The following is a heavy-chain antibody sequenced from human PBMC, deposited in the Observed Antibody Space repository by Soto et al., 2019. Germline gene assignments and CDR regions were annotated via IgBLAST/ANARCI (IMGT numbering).Heavy chain of an antibody. CDR3: AKDVVQANMVPKWFDP. Sequence: GGSLRLSCAASGFTFSNYAMSWVRQAPGKGLEWVSAISGRGDRTYSADSVKGRFTISRDNSKSTVFLHVSNLRADDTAIYYCAKDVVQANMVPKWFDPWGQGTRVTVSS. CDR1: GFTFSNYA. V-gene: IGHV3-23*01. CDR2: ISGRGDRT. D-gene: IGHD3-10*01. J-gene: IGHJ5*02.